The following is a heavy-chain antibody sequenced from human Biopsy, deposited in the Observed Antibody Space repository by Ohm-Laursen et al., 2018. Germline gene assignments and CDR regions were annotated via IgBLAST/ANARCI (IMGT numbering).Heavy chain of an antibody. CDR2: VYYSGTT. CDR1: GGSISSDW. J-gene: IGHJ6*02. Sequence: SDTLSLTCTVSGGSISSDWWSWIRQTPGKGLEWIGYVYYSGTTTYNPSLRSRVTISVDTSMNQISLRLQPVTAADTAIYYCMRATNSTGWPYYYFYGMDIWGQGTTVTVSS. V-gene: IGHV4-59*07. CDR3: MRATNSTGWPYYYFYGMDI. D-gene: IGHD2/OR15-2a*01.